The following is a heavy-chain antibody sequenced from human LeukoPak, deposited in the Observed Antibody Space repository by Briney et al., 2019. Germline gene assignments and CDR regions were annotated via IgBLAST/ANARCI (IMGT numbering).Heavy chain of an antibody. D-gene: IGHD3-16*01. CDR1: GFTFSTYE. Sequence: GGSLRLSCAASGFTFSTYEMNWVRRAPGKGLEWVSYISSSGSAIYYVDSVKGRFTISRDNAKNSLYLQMNSLRAEDTALYYCARGDGKFDYWGQGTLVTVSS. J-gene: IGHJ4*02. CDR3: ARGDGKFDY. CDR2: ISSSGSAI. V-gene: IGHV3-48*03.